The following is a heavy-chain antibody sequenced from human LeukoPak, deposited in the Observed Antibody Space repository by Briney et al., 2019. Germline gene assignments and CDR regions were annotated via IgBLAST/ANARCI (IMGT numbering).Heavy chain of an antibody. J-gene: IGHJ4*02. Sequence: GGSLRLSCAASGFTFSSYGMHWVRQAPGKGLEWVAVISYDGSNKYYADSVKGRFTISRDNSKNTLYLQMNSLRAEDTAVYYCANPLSIYGGGYYFDYWGQGTLVTVSS. D-gene: IGHD3-16*01. V-gene: IGHV3-30*18. CDR1: GFTFSSYG. CDR3: ANPLSIYGGGYYFDY. CDR2: ISYDGSNK.